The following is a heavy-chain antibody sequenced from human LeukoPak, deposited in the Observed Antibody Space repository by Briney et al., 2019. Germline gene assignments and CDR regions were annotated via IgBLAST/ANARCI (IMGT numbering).Heavy chain of an antibody. J-gene: IGHJ6*02. CDR2: ISGSGGST. CDR1: GFTFSSFW. V-gene: IGHV3-23*01. D-gene: IGHD3-10*01. Sequence: PGGSLRLSCGASGFTFSSFWMTWVRQTPGKGLEWVSAISGSGGSTYYTDSVKGRFTISRDNSKNTLYLQMNSLRAEDTAVYYCAKPTYYYGSGSYYSFYYGMDVWGQGTTVTVSS. CDR3: AKPTYYYGSGSYYSFYYGMDV.